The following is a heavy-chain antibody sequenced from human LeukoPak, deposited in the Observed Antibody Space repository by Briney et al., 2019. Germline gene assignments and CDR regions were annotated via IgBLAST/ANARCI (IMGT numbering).Heavy chain of an antibody. D-gene: IGHD1-14*01. CDR3: ARRYFGMDV. V-gene: IGHV3-53*01. CDR1: GFNFDDYG. Sequence: PGGSLRLSCAASGFNFDDYGMSWVRQAPGKGLEWVSVIYSGGDTYYADSVKGRFTISRDSSENTLYLQMNSLRAEDTAVYYCARRYFGMDVWGQGTAVTVSS. CDR2: IYSGGDT. J-gene: IGHJ6*02.